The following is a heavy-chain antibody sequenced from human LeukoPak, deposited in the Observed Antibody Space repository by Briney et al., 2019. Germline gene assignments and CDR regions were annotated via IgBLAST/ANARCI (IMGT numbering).Heavy chain of an antibody. Sequence: GESLKISCKGSGYSLTSYWIGWVRQMPGKGLEWMGIIYPGDSDTRYSPSFQGQVTISADKSISTAYLQWSSLKASDTAMYYCARGPRPIYYGSGSSSAGDYWGQGTLVTVSS. J-gene: IGHJ4*02. V-gene: IGHV5-51*01. CDR1: GYSLTSYW. CDR2: IYPGDSDT. D-gene: IGHD3-10*01. CDR3: ARGPRPIYYGSGSSSAGDY.